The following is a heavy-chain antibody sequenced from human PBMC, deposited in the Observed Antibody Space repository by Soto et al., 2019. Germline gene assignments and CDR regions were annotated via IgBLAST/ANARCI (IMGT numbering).Heavy chain of an antibody. Sequence: ASETLSLTCTVSGGSISGSNYYWAWIRQPPGKGLEWIGSVYYSGSTYYNPSLKRRVTISVDTSKNQFSLKLSSVTAADTAVYYCAGGLRATVPRRWGQGTLVTVSS. CDR3: AGGLRATVPRR. V-gene: IGHV4-39*01. J-gene: IGHJ4*02. D-gene: IGHD4-17*01. CDR2: VYYSGST. CDR1: GGSISGSNYY.